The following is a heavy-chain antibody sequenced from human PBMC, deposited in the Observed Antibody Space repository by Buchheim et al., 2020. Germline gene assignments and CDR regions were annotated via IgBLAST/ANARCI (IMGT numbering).Heavy chain of an antibody. Sequence: EMQLVESGGGLVQPGGSLRLSCAASGFTFSAHSMNWVRQAPGKGLEWISYISSSSNSIFYADSVKGRFTISIDDAKNSLYLQMNVLRAEDTAVYYCARDYGSGNYYSFYYYGMDVWGQGTT. D-gene: IGHD3-10*01. CDR3: ARDYGSGNYYSFYYYGMDV. CDR2: ISSSSNSI. J-gene: IGHJ6*02. CDR1: GFTFSAHS. V-gene: IGHV3-48*01.